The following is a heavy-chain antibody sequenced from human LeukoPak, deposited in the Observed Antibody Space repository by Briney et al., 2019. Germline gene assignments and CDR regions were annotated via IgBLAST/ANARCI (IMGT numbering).Heavy chain of an antibody. CDR1: GGSISSGGYY. D-gene: IGHD4-11*01. CDR3: ARVPLYSNSFDY. Sequence: SETLSLTCTVSGGSISSGGYYWSWIRQHPGKGLEWIGYIYYSGSTYYNPSLKSRVTISVDTSKNQFSLRLSSVTAADTAVYYCARVPLYSNSFDYWGQGTLVTVSS. CDR2: IYYSGST. V-gene: IGHV4-31*03. J-gene: IGHJ4*02.